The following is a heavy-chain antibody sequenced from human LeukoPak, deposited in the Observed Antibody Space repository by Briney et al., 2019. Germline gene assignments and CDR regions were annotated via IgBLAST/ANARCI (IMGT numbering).Heavy chain of an antibody. CDR2: IRHDGSNE. Sequence: GGSLRLSCAASGFSFSNYGMHWVRQASGKGLEWVSFIRHDGSNEYYSDSVKGRFTISRDNSKNTLYLQLNSLRADDTAVYYCGRDYYDSSNFYNDGFDIWGQGTMVTVSS. CDR1: GFSFSNYG. V-gene: IGHV3-30*02. CDR3: GRDYYDSSNFYNDGFDI. J-gene: IGHJ3*02. D-gene: IGHD3-22*01.